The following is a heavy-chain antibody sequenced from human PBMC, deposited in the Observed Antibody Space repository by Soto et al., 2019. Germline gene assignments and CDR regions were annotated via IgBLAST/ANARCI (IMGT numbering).Heavy chain of an antibody. CDR2: IYYSGST. CDR1: GGSISSSSYY. Sequence: QLQLQESGPGLVKPSETLSLTCTVSGGSISSSSYYWGWIRQPPGKGLEWIGSIYYSGSTYYNPSLKSRVTISVDTSKNQFSLKLSSVTAADTAVYYCARQGKTYYYDSSGYMRPPHASSWFDPWGQGTLVTVSS. V-gene: IGHV4-39*01. D-gene: IGHD3-22*01. J-gene: IGHJ5*02. CDR3: ARQGKTYYYDSSGYMRPPHASSWFDP.